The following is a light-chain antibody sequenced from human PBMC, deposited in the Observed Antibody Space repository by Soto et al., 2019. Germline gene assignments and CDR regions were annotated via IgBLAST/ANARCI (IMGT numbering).Light chain of an antibody. CDR1: SSDVGAYNY. J-gene: IGLJ3*02. V-gene: IGLV2-14*01. CDR3: SSFTRSNSWV. CDR2: EVT. Sequence: QSALTQPASVSGSRGQTITISCTGTSSDVGAYNYVSWFQHHPGKAPKVVIFEVTNRPSGVSNRFSGPKFGNTASLTISGLQAEDEADYYCSSFTRSNSWVFGGGTKLTVL.